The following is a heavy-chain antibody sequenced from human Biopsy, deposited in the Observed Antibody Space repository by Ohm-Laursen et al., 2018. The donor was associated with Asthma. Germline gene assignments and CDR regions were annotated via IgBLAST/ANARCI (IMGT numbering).Heavy chain of an antibody. D-gene: IGHD6-19*01. J-gene: IGHJ4*02. CDR1: GFTFSGSA. CDR2: ITGSGGTT. V-gene: IGHV3-23*01. CDR3: AKDFRGIAVAGDRGFDY. Sequence: SLRLSCSASGFTFSGSAMSWVRQAPGKGLERVSAITGSGGTTYYADSVRGRFTIFRDNSKSTLFLQMDSLSAEDTAVYYCAKDFRGIAVAGDRGFDYWGQGTLVTVSS.